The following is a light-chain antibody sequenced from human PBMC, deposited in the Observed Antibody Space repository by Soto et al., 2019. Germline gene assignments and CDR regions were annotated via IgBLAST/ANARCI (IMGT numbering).Light chain of an antibody. CDR3: QQSYSATWT. Sequence: DIHLTQPPSSISASVGDRVVITCWASQGISSYLAWYQQKPGKAPKLLIYAASSLQSGVPSRFSGSGSETDFTLTISSLQPEDFATYSCQQSYSATWTFGQGTKVDIK. CDR2: AAS. J-gene: IGKJ1*01. V-gene: IGKV1-39*01. CDR1: QGISSY.